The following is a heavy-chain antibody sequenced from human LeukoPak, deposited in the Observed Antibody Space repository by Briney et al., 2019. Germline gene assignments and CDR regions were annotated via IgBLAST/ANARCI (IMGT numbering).Heavy chain of an antibody. V-gene: IGHV3-49*04. D-gene: IGHD4-17*01. CDR2: IRREASGGTT. Sequence: GGSLRLSCRASGFSFCDYAMTWVRQAPGKGLEWVGFIRREASGGTTDYATSVKGRFSISIDDSKSISFLQMNSLEAGDTGIYYCTRGPRLYGNWFDPWGQGTLVTVPS. CDR3: TRGPRLYGNWFDP. CDR1: GFSFCDYA. J-gene: IGHJ5*02.